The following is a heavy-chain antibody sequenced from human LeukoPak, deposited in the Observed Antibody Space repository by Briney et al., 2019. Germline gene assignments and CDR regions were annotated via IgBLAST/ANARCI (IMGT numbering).Heavy chain of an antibody. CDR3: ASDQSHDAFDI. V-gene: IGHV3-66*01. J-gene: IGHJ3*02. CDR2: IYSGGST. CDR1: GFTVSSNY. Sequence: PGRSLRLSCAASGFTVSSNYMSWVRQAPGKGLEWVSVIYSGGSTYYADSVKGRFTISRDNSKNTLYLQMNSLRAEDTAVYYCASDQSHDAFDIWGQGTMVTVSS.